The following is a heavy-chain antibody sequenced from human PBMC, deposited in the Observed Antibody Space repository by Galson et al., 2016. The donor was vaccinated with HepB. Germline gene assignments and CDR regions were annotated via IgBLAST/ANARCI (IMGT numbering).Heavy chain of an antibody. CDR3: RYGMDV. V-gene: IGHV3-15*01. J-gene: IGHJ6*02. Sequence: SLRLSCAASGFTFSNAWMSWVRQAPGKGLEWVGRIKSKTDGGTTDYAAPVKGRFSISRDDSKNTLYLRMNSLKTKDTAVYYCRYGMDVWGQGTTVTVSS. CDR1: GFTFSNAW. CDR2: IKSKTDGGTT.